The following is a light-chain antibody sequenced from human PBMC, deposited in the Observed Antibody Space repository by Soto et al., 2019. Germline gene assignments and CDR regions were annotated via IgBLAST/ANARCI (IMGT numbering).Light chain of an antibody. V-gene: IGLV2-14*01. CDR3: SSYTSSSTYV. Sequence: QSVLTQPASVSGSPGQSIAISCTGTSSDVGGYNYVSWYQQHPGKAPKLMVYDVSNRPSGVSNRFSGSKSGNTASLTISGLQAEDEADYYCSSYTSSSTYVFXTGTKVTVL. CDR2: DVS. J-gene: IGLJ1*01. CDR1: SSDVGGYNY.